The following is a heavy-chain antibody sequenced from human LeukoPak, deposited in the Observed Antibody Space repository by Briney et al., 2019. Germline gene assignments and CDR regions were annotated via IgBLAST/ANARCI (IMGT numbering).Heavy chain of an antibody. CDR2: IYYSGST. V-gene: IGHV4-59*01. CDR1: GGSISSYY. CDR3: ARIAVAGTDFDY. Sequence: SETLSLTCTVSGGSISSYYWSWIRQPPGKGLEWIGYIYYSGSTNYNPSLKSRVTISVDTSKNQFSLKLSSVTAADTAVYYCARIAVAGTDFDYWSQGTLVTVSS. D-gene: IGHD6-19*01. J-gene: IGHJ4*02.